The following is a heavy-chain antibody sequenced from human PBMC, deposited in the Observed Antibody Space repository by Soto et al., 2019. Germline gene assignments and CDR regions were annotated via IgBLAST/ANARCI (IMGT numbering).Heavy chain of an antibody. Sequence: GVLRLCCAASGLTFSRFELHLVGQAPGKGLEWISYISSSGSTAYYASSVECRFTISRDNANNSVYLQMDSLRAEDTALYYCTRAAWFPYLSFYWGQGALVTVSS. J-gene: IGHJ4*02. D-gene: IGHD3-10*01. V-gene: IGHV3-48*03. CDR3: TRAAWFPYLSFY. CDR2: ISSSGSTA. CDR1: GLTFSRFE.